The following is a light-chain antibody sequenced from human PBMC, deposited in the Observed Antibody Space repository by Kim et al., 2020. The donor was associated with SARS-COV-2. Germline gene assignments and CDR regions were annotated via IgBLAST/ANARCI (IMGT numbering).Light chain of an antibody. CDR1: KLGDKY. CDR2: QDS. Sequence: SYELTQPPSVSVSPGQTASITCSGDKLGDKYACWYQQKPGQSPVLVIYQDSKWPSGIPERFSGSNSGNSATLTISGTQAMVEADYYCQAWDSSTVVFGGG. J-gene: IGLJ2*01. CDR3: QAWDSSTVV. V-gene: IGLV3-1*01.